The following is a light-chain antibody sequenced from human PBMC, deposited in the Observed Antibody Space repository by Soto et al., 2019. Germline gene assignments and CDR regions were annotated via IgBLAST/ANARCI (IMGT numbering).Light chain of an antibody. CDR3: SSYTSSSTYV. CDR2: DVS. J-gene: IGLJ1*01. CDR1: SSDVGGYNY. Sequence: QSALTQPASVSGSPGQSITISCTGTSSDVGGYNYVSWYQQHPRKAPKLMIYDVSNRPSVVSNRFSGSKSGNTASLTISGLQAEDEADYYCSSYTSSSTYVFGTGTKVTVL. V-gene: IGLV2-14*01.